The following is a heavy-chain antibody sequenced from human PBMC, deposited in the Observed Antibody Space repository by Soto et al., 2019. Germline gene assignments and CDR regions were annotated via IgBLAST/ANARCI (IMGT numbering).Heavy chain of an antibody. D-gene: IGHD6-19*01. CDR1: GFTFSSYG. V-gene: IGHV3-33*01. CDR2: IWYDGSNK. Sequence: QVQLVESGEGVVQPGRSLRLSCAASGFTFSSYGMHWVRQAPGKGLEWVAVIWYDGSNKYYADSVKGRFTISRDNSKNTLYLQMNSLRAEDTAVYYCARDQVAVAGIFDYWGQGTLVTVSS. J-gene: IGHJ4*02. CDR3: ARDQVAVAGIFDY.